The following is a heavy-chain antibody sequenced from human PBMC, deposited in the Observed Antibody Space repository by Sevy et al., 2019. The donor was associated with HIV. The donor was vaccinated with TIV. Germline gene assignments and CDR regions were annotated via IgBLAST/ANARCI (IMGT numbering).Heavy chain of an antibody. Sequence: GGSLRLSCVVSGFSVSSNYMSWVRQAPGKGLEWVSNINSDGRTYYADSVRGRFTNSRDTSKNTVYLEMKSLRAEDTAVYYCTREDIVLGEDNYYGMDVWGHGTTVTVSS. D-gene: IGHD2-15*01. CDR3: TREDIVLGEDNYYGMDV. V-gene: IGHV3-53*01. J-gene: IGHJ6*02. CDR1: GFSVSSNY. CDR2: INSDGRT.